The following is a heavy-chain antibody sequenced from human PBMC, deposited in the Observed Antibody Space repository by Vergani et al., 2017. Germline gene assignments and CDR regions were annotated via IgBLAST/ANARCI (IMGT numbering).Heavy chain of an antibody. CDR1: GFTFSSDA. CDR3: AKEGRSGITPFVAD. J-gene: IGHJ4*02. Sequence: EVQLLESGGGLVQPGGSLRVSCAASGFTFSSDAMSWVRQAPGKGLEWVSAINRGSTTYYADSVKGRFTISRDNSKNTVFLQMNSLIAEDTAVYYCAKEGRSGITPFVADWGQGTLVTVSS. V-gene: IGHV3-23*01. CDR2: INRGSTT. D-gene: IGHD1-14*01.